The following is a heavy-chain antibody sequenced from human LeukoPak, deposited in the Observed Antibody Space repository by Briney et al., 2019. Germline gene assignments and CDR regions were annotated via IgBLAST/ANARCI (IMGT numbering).Heavy chain of an antibody. J-gene: IGHJ4*02. CDR3: GSDPGSTDY. CDR1: GFTFSSYW. Sequence: PWGSLRLSCAASGFTFSSYWMHWVRQAPGKGLVWVSRINSDGRSTSYADSVKGRFTISRDNATTTLKLQMNSLRAEDTAVYYCGSDPGSTDYWGQGTLVTVSS. D-gene: IGHD3-10*01. V-gene: IGHV3-74*01. CDR2: INSDGRST.